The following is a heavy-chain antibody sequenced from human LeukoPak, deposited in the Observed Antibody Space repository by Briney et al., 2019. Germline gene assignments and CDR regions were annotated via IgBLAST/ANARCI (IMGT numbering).Heavy chain of an antibody. D-gene: IGHD3-10*01. CDR3: ASGAYAYYYMDV. CDR1: GGSISLSYYY. J-gene: IGHJ6*03. CDR2: VYYSGTT. V-gene: IGHV4-39*07. Sequence: PSETLSLTCSVSGGSISLSYYYWGWIRQPPGKALEWIGSVYYSGTTSYNPSLKSRVTISVDMSKNHFSLRLSSVTAADTAVYYCASGAYAYYYMDVWGKGTTVTISS.